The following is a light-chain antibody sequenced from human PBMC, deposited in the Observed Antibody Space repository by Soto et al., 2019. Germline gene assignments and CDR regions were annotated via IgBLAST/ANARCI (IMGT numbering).Light chain of an antibody. CDR3: CSYASGSTYV. CDR2: EGN. V-gene: IGLV2-23*01. Sequence: QSALTQPASVSGSPGQSITISCTGTSNDVGSYNLVSWYQQHPGKAPKLIIYEGNKRPSGVSNRFSGSKSGNTASLTISGLQAEDEADYYCCSYASGSTYVFGNGTKLTVL. J-gene: IGLJ1*01. CDR1: SNDVGSYNL.